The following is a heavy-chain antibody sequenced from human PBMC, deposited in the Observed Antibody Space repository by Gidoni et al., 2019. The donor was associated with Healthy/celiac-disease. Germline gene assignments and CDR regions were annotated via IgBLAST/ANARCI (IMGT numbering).Heavy chain of an antibody. CDR1: GYSFTSYW. D-gene: IGHD3-22*01. Sequence: EVQLVQSGAEVNKPGESLTISCKGAGYSFTSYWIGWVRQMPGKGLEWMGIIYPGDSDNRYSPSFQGQVTIAADKSISTAYLQWSSLKASDTAMYYCARLGYDSSGYYYHNWFDPWGQGTLVTVSS. V-gene: IGHV5-51*01. J-gene: IGHJ5*02. CDR2: IYPGDSDN. CDR3: ARLGYDSSGYYYHNWFDP.